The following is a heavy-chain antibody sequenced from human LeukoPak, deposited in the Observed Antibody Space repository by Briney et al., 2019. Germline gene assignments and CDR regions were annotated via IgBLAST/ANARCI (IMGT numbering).Heavy chain of an antibody. D-gene: IGHD3-16*02. CDR3: ARIFTYYDYVWGSYRSDY. CDR2: ISSSSSYI. V-gene: IGHV3-21*01. CDR1: GFTFSSYS. Sequence: GGSLRLSCAASGFTFSSYSMNWVRQAPGKGLEWVSSISSSSSYIYYADSVKGRFTIPRDNAKNSLYLQMNSLRAEDTAVYYCARIFTYYDYVWGSYRSDYWGQGTLVTVSS. J-gene: IGHJ4*02.